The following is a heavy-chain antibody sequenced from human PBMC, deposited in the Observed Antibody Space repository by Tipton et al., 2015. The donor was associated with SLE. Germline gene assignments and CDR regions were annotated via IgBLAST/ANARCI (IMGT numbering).Heavy chain of an antibody. J-gene: IGHJ4*02. CDR2: IYDSGST. V-gene: IGHV4-59*11. D-gene: IGHD4-17*01. CDR1: GGSISSHY. CDR3: ARGGAIDYGDPGYFDY. Sequence: TLSLTCTVSGGSISSHYWSWIRQPPGKGLEWIGYIYDSGSTNYNPSLKSRVTISVDTSKNQFSLKLSSVTAADTAGYYCARGGAIDYGDPGYFDYWGQGTLVTVSS.